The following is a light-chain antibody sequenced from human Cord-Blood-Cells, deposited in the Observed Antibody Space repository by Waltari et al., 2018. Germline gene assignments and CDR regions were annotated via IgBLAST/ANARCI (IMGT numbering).Light chain of an antibody. Sequence: SALTQPASVSGSPGQSITIPCTGTSSAVGSYNLFSWYQQHPGKAPKLMIYEGSKRPSGVSNRFSGSKSGNTASLTISGLQAEDEADYYCCSYAGSSTLVFGGGTKLTVL. CDR2: EGS. V-gene: IGLV2-23*01. CDR3: CSYAGSSTLV. J-gene: IGLJ3*02. CDR1: SSAVGSYNL.